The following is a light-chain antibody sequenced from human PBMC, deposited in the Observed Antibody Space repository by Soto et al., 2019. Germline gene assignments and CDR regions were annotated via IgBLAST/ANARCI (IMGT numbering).Light chain of an antibody. CDR3: SSYTSSSTLYV. Sequence: QSVLTQPASVSGSPGQSITISCTGTNSDVGGYNYVSWYQQHPGKAPKLMIYDVSNRPSGVSNRFSGSKSSNTASLTISGLQAEDEADYYCSSYTSSSTLYVFGTGTKVTVL. CDR2: DVS. CDR1: NSDVGGYNY. J-gene: IGLJ1*01. V-gene: IGLV2-14*01.